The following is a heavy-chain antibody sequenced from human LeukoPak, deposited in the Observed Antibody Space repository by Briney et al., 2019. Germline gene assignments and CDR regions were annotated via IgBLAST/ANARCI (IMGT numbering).Heavy chain of an antibody. J-gene: IGHJ2*01. CDR1: GFTFSSYW. V-gene: IGHV3-7*01. Sequence: GGSLRLSCAASGFTFSSYWMSWVRQAPGKGLEWVANIKQDGSEKYYVDSVKGRFTISRDNANNSLYLQMNSLRAEDTAVYYCAREVRPWIQLWGYWYFDLWGRGTLVTVSS. CDR2: IKQDGSEK. CDR3: AREVRPWIQLWGYWYFDL. D-gene: IGHD5-18*01.